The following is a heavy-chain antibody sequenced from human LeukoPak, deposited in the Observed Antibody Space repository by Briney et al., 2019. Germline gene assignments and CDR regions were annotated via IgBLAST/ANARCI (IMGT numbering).Heavy chain of an antibody. CDR1: GGSISSNNW. CDR3: ARARSNYWSNFDY. V-gene: IGHV4-4*02. Sequence: PSETLSLTCAVSGGSISSNNWWTWVRQSPGKGLEWIGEIYTGSTNYNPSLKSRVTISVDKSKNQLSLTLSSVTAADTAVYYCARARSNYWSNFDYWGQGTLVTVSS. CDR2: IYTGST. J-gene: IGHJ4*02. D-gene: IGHD2-8*02.